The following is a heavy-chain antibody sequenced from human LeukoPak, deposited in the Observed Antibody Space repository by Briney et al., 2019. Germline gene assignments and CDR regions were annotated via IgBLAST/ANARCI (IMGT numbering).Heavy chain of an antibody. CDR3: AKDMSGSYQAFDY. CDR1: GFTFSSYA. V-gene: IGHV3-23*01. Sequence: PGESLRLSCAASGFTFSSYAMSWVRQAPGKGLEWVSAISGSGGSTYYADSVKGRFTISRDNSKNTLYLQMNSLRAEDTAVYYCAKDMSGSYQAFDYWGQGTLVTVSS. D-gene: IGHD1-26*01. J-gene: IGHJ4*02. CDR2: ISGSGGST.